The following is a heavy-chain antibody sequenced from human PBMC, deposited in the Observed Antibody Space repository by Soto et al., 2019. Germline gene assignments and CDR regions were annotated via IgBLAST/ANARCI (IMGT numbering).Heavy chain of an antibody. J-gene: IGHJ4*02. CDR2: ISGSGGST. CDR3: AKPLTLAGSLYYFDY. D-gene: IGHD2-15*01. V-gene: IGHV3-23*01. Sequence: EVQLLESGGGLVQPGGSLRLSCAASGFTFSSYAMSWVRQAPGKGLEWVSAISGSGGSTYYADSVKGPFTISRDNSKNTLYLQMNSLRAEDTAVYYCAKPLTLAGSLYYFDYWGQGTLVTVSS. CDR1: GFTFSSYA.